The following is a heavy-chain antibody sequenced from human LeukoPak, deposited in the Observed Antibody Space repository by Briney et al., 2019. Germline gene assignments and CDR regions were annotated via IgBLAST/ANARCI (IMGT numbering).Heavy chain of an antibody. J-gene: IGHJ3*02. CDR3: ARPTGRGGYPTDPFDI. V-gene: IGHV4-4*02. CDR1: GGSIRSSNW. CDR2: IDHSGGTT. Sequence: SETLSLTCAVSGGSIRSSNWWSWVRQPPGKGLEWIGEIDHSGGTTNYNPSLKSRVTISVDKSKNQFSLQLSSVTAADTALYYCARPTGRGGYPTDPFDIWGQGTMVTVSS. D-gene: IGHD6-25*01.